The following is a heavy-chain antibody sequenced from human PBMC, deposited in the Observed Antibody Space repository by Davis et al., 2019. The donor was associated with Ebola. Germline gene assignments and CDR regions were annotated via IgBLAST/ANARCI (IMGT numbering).Heavy chain of an antibody. D-gene: IGHD3-3*01. Sequence: GSLRLSCSVSGGSISGYFWSWVRQPPGKGLEWIGFISYSGSTNYNPSLKSRVTISVDTSKNQFSLKLSSVTAADTAVYYCARLDYDFWSGYRWFDPWDQGTLVTVSS. CDR3: ARLDYDFWSGYRWFDP. CDR2: ISYSGST. J-gene: IGHJ5*02. V-gene: IGHV4-59*01. CDR1: GGSISGYF.